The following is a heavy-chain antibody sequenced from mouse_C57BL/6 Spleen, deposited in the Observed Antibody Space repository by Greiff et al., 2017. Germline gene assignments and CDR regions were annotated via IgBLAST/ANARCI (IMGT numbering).Heavy chain of an antibody. V-gene: IGHV1-5*01. CDR2: IYPGNSDT. J-gene: IGHJ2*01. CDR3: TREKGYGNYYVDD. CDR1: GYTFTSYW. D-gene: IGHD2-1*01. Sequence: VQLQQSGTVLARPGASVKMSCKTSGYTFTSYWMHWVKQRPGQGLEWIGAIYPGNSDTSYNQKFKGKAKLTAVTSASTAYMELSSLTNEDSAVYYCTREKGYGNYYVDDWGQGTTLTVSS.